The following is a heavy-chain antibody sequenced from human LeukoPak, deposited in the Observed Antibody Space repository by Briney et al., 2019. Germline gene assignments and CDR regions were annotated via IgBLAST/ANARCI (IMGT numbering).Heavy chain of an antibody. J-gene: IGHJ4*02. Sequence: PGGSLRLSCAASGFTFSSYSMNWVRQAPRKGLEWVSYISSSSSTIYYADSVKGRFTISRDNAKNSLYLQMNSLRAEDTAVYYCRAYGSGSYYTRTFDYWGQGTLVTVSS. V-gene: IGHV3-48*01. D-gene: IGHD3-10*01. CDR1: GFTFSSYS. CDR3: RAYGSGSYYTRTFDY. CDR2: ISSSSSTI.